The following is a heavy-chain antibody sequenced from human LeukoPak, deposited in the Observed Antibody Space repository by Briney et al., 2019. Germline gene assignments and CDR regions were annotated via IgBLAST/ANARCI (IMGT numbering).Heavy chain of an antibody. Sequence: ASVKVSCKASGYAFTDYYMFWVRQAPGQGLESMGWINPNSGGTNYAQKFQGRVTMTRDTSMGTAYVELSRLTSDDTAVYYCARQVFSSYVFDYWGQGALVTVSS. CDR3: ARQVFSSYVFDY. J-gene: IGHJ4*02. CDR2: INPNSGGT. V-gene: IGHV1-2*02. D-gene: IGHD6-6*01. CDR1: GYAFTDYY.